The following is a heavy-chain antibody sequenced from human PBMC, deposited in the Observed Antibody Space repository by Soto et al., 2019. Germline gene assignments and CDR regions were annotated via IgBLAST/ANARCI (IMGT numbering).Heavy chain of an antibody. CDR2: IIPIFGTA. CDR1: GYTFSSYA. V-gene: IGHV1-69*13. CDR3: ASGSHPPQFDY. Sequence: GASVKVSFKASGYTFSSYAISWVRQAPGQGLEWMGGIIPIFGTANYAQKFQGRVTITADESTSTAYMELSSLRSEDTAVYYCASGSHPPQFDYWGQGTLVTVSS. J-gene: IGHJ4*02.